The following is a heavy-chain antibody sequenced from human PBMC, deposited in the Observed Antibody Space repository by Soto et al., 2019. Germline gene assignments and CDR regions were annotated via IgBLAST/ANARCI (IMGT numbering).Heavy chain of an antibody. D-gene: IGHD6-19*01. Sequence: SGTLSLTCSLASGSICSDYWSWIPQPPGKGLEWIGYIYYSGSTNYDPSLKSRVTISVDTSKNQFSLKLSSVTAADTAVYYCARLAVAGTRYYYYYMDVWGKGTTVT. CDR2: IYYSGST. J-gene: IGHJ6*03. CDR1: SGSICSDY. V-gene: IGHV4-59*08. CDR3: ARLAVAGTRYYYYYMDV.